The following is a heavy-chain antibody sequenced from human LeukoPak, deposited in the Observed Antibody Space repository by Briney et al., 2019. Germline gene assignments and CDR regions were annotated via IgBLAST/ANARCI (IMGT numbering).Heavy chain of an antibody. Sequence: ASVKVSCNASGYTFTGYYMHWVRQAPGQGLEWMGWINPNSGGTNYAQKFQGRVTMTRDTSISTAYMELSRLRSEDTAVYYCARDRPRYQLYMDVWGKGTTVTVSS. D-gene: IGHD2-2*01. V-gene: IGHV1-2*02. CDR1: GYTFTGYY. CDR3: ARDRPRYQLYMDV. CDR2: INPNSGGT. J-gene: IGHJ6*03.